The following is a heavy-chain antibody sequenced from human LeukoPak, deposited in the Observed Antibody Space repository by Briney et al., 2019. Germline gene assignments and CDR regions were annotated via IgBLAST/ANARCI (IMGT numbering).Heavy chain of an antibody. D-gene: IGHD2-15*01. V-gene: IGHV4-61*02. CDR1: GGSISSSSYY. Sequence: SETLSLTCTVSGGSISSSSYYWTWIRQPAGKGLEWIGRIYTSGSTNYNPSLKSRVTISVDTSKNQFPLKLSSLTAADTAVYYCARGYCSGGSCYSYYYYNYMDVWGKGTTVTVSS. CDR2: IYTSGST. CDR3: ARGYCSGGSCYSYYYYNYMDV. J-gene: IGHJ6*03.